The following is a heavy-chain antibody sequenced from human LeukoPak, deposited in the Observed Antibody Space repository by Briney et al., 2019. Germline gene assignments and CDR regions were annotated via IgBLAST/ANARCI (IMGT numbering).Heavy chain of an antibody. CDR1: GDSISSYY. J-gene: IGHJ1*01. CDR3: ARSRGNLYFQH. Sequence: PSATLSLTCTVSGDSISSYYWSWIRQPPEKGLEWIGYIHYTGSTYYNPSLRSRVTISVDTSKNQFSLRLISVTAADTAMYYCARSRGNLYFQHWGQGTLVTVSS. V-gene: IGHV4-59*01. D-gene: IGHD6-25*01. CDR2: IHYTGST.